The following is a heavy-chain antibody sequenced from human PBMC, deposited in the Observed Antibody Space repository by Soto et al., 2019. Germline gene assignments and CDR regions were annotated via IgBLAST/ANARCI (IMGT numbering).Heavy chain of an antibody. J-gene: IGHJ5*02. CDR1: GYTFNTYD. V-gene: IGHV1-8*01. Sequence: ASVKVSCKASGYTFNTYDINWVRQATGQGLEWMGWMNPNSGDTGYAEKFQGRVTMTRNTAINTAYMELNSLTSEDTAVYFCARGRDYAFWSGLNWFDPWGQGTLVTVSS. D-gene: IGHD3-3*01. CDR2: MNPNSGDT. CDR3: ARGRDYAFWSGLNWFDP.